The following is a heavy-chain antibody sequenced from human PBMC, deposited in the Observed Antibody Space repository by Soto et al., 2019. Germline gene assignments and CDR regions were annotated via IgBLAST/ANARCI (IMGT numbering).Heavy chain of an antibody. CDR1: GFTLTRSG. V-gene: IGHV3-23*01. Sequence: EVQLLESGGGLVQPGGSLRLSCVGSGFTLTRSGMSWVRQAPGKGLEWVSGISGGGGGTYYAESVRGRFTISRDISKNTVYLQMNGLRAEDTAVYYCAKDVGRWVETFDYWGQGTRVTVSS. CDR2: ISGGGGGT. J-gene: IGHJ4*02. CDR3: AKDVGRWVETFDY. D-gene: IGHD2-21*02.